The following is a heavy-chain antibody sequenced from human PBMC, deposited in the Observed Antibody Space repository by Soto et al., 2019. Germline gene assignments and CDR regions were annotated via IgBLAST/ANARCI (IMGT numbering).Heavy chain of an antibody. CDR2: ISGGSSVI. Sequence: GGSLRLSCAASGFTFPSYTMSWVRQAPGKGLEWVSYISGGSSVIKYADSVKGRFTISRDNAKNSLYLQMNSLRADDTAVYYCAGDGDLTLFDSWGQGSLVIVSS. J-gene: IGHJ5*01. V-gene: IGHV3-48*01. CDR3: AGDGDLTLFDS. CDR1: GFTFPSYT. D-gene: IGHD2-21*02.